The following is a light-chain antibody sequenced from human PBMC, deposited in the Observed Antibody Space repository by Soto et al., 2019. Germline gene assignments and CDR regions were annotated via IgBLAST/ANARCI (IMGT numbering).Light chain of an antibody. Sequence: QSVLTQPPSVSGAPGQRVTISCTGRSSNIGAGYDVHWYQQLPGAAPKLLIYDNTKRPSGIPDRFSGSKSGTSASLAITGLQAEDEADYYCQSYDSSLSGYVFGSGTKLTVL. J-gene: IGLJ1*01. CDR3: QSYDSSLSGYV. CDR2: DNT. V-gene: IGLV1-40*01. CDR1: SSNIGAGYD.